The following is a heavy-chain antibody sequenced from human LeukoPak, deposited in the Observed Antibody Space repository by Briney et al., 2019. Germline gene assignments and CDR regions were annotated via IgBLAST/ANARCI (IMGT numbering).Heavy chain of an antibody. D-gene: IGHD3-10*01. J-gene: IGHJ4*02. CDR2: INPNSGGT. CDR3: ARDQLTMVRGLAGYLRY. CDR1: GYTFTGYY. V-gene: IGHV1-2*02. Sequence: GASVKVSCKASGYTFTGYYMHWVRQAPGQGLEWMGWINPNSGGTNYAQKFQGRVTMTRDTSISTAYMELSRLRSDDTAVYYCARDQLTMVRGLAGYLRYWGQGTLVTVSS.